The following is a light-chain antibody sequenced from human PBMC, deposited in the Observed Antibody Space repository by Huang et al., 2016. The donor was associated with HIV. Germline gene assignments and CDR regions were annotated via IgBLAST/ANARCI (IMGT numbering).Light chain of an antibody. CDR2: AAS. CDR3: QQYYTTPWT. Sequence: DIQMTQSPSSLSASVGDKVTITCRASQGISNSLAWFQQKPGKAPKLLLYAASRLESGVPSRCSGRGSGADYTLTISSLQPEDFATYYCQQYYTTPWTFGQGTKVEIK. CDR1: QGISNS. J-gene: IGKJ1*01. V-gene: IGKV1-NL1*01.